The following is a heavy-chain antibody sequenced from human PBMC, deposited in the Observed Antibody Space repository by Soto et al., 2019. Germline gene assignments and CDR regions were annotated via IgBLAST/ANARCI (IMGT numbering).Heavy chain of an antibody. CDR2: IIPIFGTA. CDR3: ARGNHRWLQLWYFDL. Sequence: QVQLVQSGAEVKKPGSSVTVSCKASGGTFSSYTISWVRQAPGQELEWMGGIIPIFGTANYAQQFQGRVTITADESTSTAYMELSSLRSEDTAVYHCARGNHRWLQLWYFDLWGRGTLVTVSS. D-gene: IGHD5-12*01. V-gene: IGHV1-69*12. J-gene: IGHJ2*01. CDR1: GGTFSSYT.